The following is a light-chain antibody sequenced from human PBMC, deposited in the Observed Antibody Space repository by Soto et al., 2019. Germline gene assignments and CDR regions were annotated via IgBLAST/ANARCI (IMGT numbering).Light chain of an antibody. CDR2: TAS. CDR3: QQLNSYPFT. Sequence: IQLTQSPSSLSASVGDRVTITCRASQSIGTSLAWYQQKPEKAPNLLISTASTLQSGVPSRFSASGSGTDFALTISSLQPEDFATYYCQQLNSYPFTFGGGTKVDIK. V-gene: IGKV1-9*01. J-gene: IGKJ4*01. CDR1: QSIGTS.